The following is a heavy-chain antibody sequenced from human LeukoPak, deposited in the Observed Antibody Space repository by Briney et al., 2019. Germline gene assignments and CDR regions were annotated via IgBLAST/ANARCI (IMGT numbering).Heavy chain of an antibody. V-gene: IGHV3-21*01. CDR2: ISSSSSYI. J-gene: IGHJ4*02. D-gene: IGHD3-10*01. CDR1: GFTFSSYS. Sequence: PGGSLRLSCAASGFTFSSYSMNWVRQAPGKGLEWVSSISSSSSYIYYADLVKGRFTISRDNAKNSLYLQMNSLRAEDTAVYYCARDKGMVRGVIGYWGQGTLVTVSS. CDR3: ARDKGMVRGVIGY.